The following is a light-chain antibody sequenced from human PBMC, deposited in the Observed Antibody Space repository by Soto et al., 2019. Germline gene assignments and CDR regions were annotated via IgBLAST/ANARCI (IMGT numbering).Light chain of an antibody. J-gene: IGLJ2*01. Sequence: QSALTQPPSASGSPGQSVTISCTGTSSDVGGYNYVSWYQQHPGKAPKLMIYEVSKRPSGVPDRFSGSKSGNTASLTVARLQAEDEAEYYCSSYAGSNNVVFGGGTKLTVL. CDR1: SSDVGGYNY. CDR2: EVS. V-gene: IGLV2-8*01. CDR3: SSYAGSNNVV.